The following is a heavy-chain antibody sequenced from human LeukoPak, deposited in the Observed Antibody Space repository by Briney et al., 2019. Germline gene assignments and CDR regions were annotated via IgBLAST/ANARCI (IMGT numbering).Heavy chain of an antibody. J-gene: IGHJ5*02. Sequence: HSGGSLRLSCAASAFTFSSYSMNWVRQAPGKGLEWLSYITSTGRTMYYADSVRGRFTISRDNAKNSLYLQMNSLRAEDTAVYFCAREVTPEYCSGGSCYSGANWFDPWGQGTLVTVSS. CDR1: AFTFSSYS. CDR3: AREVTPEYCSGGSCYSGANWFDP. CDR2: ITSTGRTM. V-gene: IGHV3-48*04. D-gene: IGHD2-15*01.